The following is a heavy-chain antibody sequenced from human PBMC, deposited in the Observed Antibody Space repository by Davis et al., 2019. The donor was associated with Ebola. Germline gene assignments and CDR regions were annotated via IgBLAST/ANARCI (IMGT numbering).Heavy chain of an antibody. CDR2: ISSSSSYI. V-gene: IGHV3-21*01. D-gene: IGHD4-11*01. CDR1: GFTFSNYA. Sequence: ESLKISCAASGFTFSNYAMNWVRQAPGKGLEWVSSISSSSSYIYYADSVRGRFTISRDNAKNSLYLQMNSLRAEDTAVYYCASHLMTTVSDYYYGMDVWGQGATVIVSS. J-gene: IGHJ6*02. CDR3: ASHLMTTVSDYYYGMDV.